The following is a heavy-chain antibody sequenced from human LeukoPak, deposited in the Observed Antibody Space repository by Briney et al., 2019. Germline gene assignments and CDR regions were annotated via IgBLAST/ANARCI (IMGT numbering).Heavy chain of an antibody. CDR2: IYYSGST. CDR1: GGSISSYY. J-gene: IGHJ4*02. D-gene: IGHD3-22*01. Sequence: SETLSLTCTVSGGSISSYYWSWIRQPPGKGLEWIGYIYYSGSTNCNPSLKSRVTISVDTSKNQFSLKLSSVTAADTAVYYCAREAYDSSGYYYVFDYWGQGTLVTVSS. CDR3: AREAYDSSGYYYVFDY. V-gene: IGHV4-59*01.